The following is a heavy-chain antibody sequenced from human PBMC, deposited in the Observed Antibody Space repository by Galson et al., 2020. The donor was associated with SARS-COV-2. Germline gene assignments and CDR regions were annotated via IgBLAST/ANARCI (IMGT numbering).Heavy chain of an antibody. CDR2: IGGSGGST. Sequence: AGSLRLSCAASGFTFSSYAMCWVRQAPGKGLEWVSTIGGSGGSTYYADSVKGRFTISRDNSKNTLYLQMNSLRAEDTAVYYCAKAPRSSGSDYWGQGTLVTVSS. V-gene: IGHV3-23*01. D-gene: IGHD6-19*01. CDR1: GFTFSSYA. CDR3: AKAPRSSGSDY. J-gene: IGHJ4*02.